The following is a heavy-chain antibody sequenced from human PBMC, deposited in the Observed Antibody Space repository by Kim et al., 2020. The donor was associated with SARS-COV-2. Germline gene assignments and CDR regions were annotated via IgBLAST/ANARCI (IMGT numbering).Heavy chain of an antibody. CDR2: ISYDGSNK. V-gene: IGHV3-30-3*01. CDR1: GFTFSSYA. D-gene: IGHD2-2*01. CDR3: ARSEYQLQGPYGMDV. Sequence: GGSLRLSCAASGFTFSSYAMHWVRQAPGKGLEWVAVISYDGSNKYYADSVKGRFTISRDNSKNTLYLQMNSLRAEDTAVYYCARSEYQLQGPYGMDVWGQGTTVTVSS. J-gene: IGHJ6*02.